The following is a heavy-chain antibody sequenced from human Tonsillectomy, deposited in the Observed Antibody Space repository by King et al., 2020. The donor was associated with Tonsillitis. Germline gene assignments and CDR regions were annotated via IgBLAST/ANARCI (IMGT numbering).Heavy chain of an antibody. V-gene: IGHV4-39*01. D-gene: IGHD6-19*01. CDR2: IYYSWST. J-gene: IGHJ2*01. CDR1: GGSISSSSYY. Sequence: QLQESGPGLVKPSETLSLTCTVSGGSISSSSYYWGWIRQPPGKGLEWIGSIYYSWSTYYNPSLKSRVTISVDMSKNQFSLKLSSVTAADTAVYYCARLASIAVAGTVGYFDLWGRGTLVTVSS. CDR3: ARLASIAVAGTVGYFDL.